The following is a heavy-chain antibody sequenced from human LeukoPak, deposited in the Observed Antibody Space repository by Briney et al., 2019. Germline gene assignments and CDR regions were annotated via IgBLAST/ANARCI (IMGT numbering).Heavy chain of an antibody. D-gene: IGHD3-22*01. CDR2: INHSGST. V-gene: IGHV4-34*01. J-gene: IGHJ4*02. CDR3: ARGTYYFDTSAHETDDY. CDR1: GGSFNNYY. Sequence: SETLSLTCAVYGGSFNNYYWGWIRQPPGKGLEWIGEINHSGSTNYNPSLKSRLTISVDTPKNQFSLKLSSVTAADTAVYYCARGTYYFDTSAHETDDYWGQGTLVTVSS.